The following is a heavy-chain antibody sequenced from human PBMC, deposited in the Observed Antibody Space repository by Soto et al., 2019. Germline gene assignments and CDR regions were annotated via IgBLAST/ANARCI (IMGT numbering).Heavy chain of an antibody. J-gene: IGHJ6*03. D-gene: IGHD3-22*01. CDR2: LYYSGTT. V-gene: IGHV4-59*08. CDR3: ARRIEVAAADGVGYCYYFDV. CDR1: GGSIRGYY. Sequence: PSETLSLTCTVSGGSIRGYYWSWIRQPPGKGLEWIGYLYYSGTTNYNPSLKSRLTISIDTSKNQFSLKLTSVTAADTAVYYCARRIEVAAADGVGYCYYFDVWGKGTSVTVSS.